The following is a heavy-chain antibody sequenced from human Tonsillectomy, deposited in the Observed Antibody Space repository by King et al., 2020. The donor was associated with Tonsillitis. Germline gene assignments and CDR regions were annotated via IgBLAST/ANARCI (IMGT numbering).Heavy chain of an antibody. Sequence: VQLPQWGAGLLKPSETLSLTCAVYGGSFSGYYWSWIRQPPGKGLEWIGEINHSGSTNYNPSLKSRVTISVDTSKNQFSLKLSSVTAADTAVYYCARLPLHLYYYYYMDVWGKGTTVTVSS. CDR3: ARLPLHLYYYYYMDV. V-gene: IGHV4-34*01. J-gene: IGHJ6*03. CDR2: INHSGST. CDR1: GGSFSGYY.